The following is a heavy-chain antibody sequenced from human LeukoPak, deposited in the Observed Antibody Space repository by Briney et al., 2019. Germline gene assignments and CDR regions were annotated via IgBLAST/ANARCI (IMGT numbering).Heavy chain of an antibody. CDR3: ARAIKYFDWGFDP. CDR2: IYASGST. D-gene: IGHD3-9*01. Sequence: SETLSLTCTVSGGSISSGSYYWSWIRQPAGKGLEWIGRIYASGSTNYNPSLKSRVTISVDTSKNQFSLKLSSVTAADTAVYYCARAIKYFDWGFDPWGQGTLVTVSS. J-gene: IGHJ5*02. V-gene: IGHV4-61*02. CDR1: GGSISSGSYY.